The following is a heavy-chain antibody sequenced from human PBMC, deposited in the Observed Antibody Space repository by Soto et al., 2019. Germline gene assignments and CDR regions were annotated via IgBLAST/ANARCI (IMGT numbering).Heavy chain of an antibody. CDR3: ARDVSPGSGPFYLYAFDI. V-gene: IGHV3-7*05. D-gene: IGHD6-25*01. Sequence: EVQLVESGGGLVQPGESLRLSCSASGFTFSDYWMTWVRQAPGKGLEWVANIRKDESKKYYLDSVRGRFTVSRDNARNSLYLQMDSLRAEDTALYYCARDVSPGSGPFYLYAFDIWGQGTMVTVSS. CDR2: IRKDESKK. J-gene: IGHJ3*02. CDR1: GFTFSDYW.